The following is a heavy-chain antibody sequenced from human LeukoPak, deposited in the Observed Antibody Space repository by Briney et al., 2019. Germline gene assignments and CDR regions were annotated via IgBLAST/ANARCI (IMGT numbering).Heavy chain of an antibody. CDR2: IYYSGST. Sequence: SETLSLTCTVSGGSISSYYWSWIRQPPGKGLEWIGYIYYSGSTNYNPSLKSRVTISVDTSKNQFSLKLSSVTAADTAVYYCARGSITIFGRFDIWGQGTMVTVSS. CDR3: ARGSITIFGRFDI. CDR1: GGSISSYY. D-gene: IGHD3-3*01. J-gene: IGHJ3*02. V-gene: IGHV4-59*12.